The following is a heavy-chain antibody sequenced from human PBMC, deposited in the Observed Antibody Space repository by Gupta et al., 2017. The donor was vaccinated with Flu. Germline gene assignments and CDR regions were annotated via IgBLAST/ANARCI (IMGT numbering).Heavy chain of an antibody. CDR1: VGTFSSYA. J-gene: IGHJ4*02. CDR3: ARRQMGRDGYPSGFDY. CDR2: IIPIFGTA. V-gene: IGHV1-69*01. Sequence: QVQLVQSGAEVKKPGSSVKVCCKASVGTFSSYAMSWVRQAPGQGLEWMGGIIPIFGTANYAQKFQGRVTMTADESTSTAYMELSSLRSEDKAVYYCARRQMGRDGYPSGFDYWGQGTLVTVSS. D-gene: IGHD5-24*01.